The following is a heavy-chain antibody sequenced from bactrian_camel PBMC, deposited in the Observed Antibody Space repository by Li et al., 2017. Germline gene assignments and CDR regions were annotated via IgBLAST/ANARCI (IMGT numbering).Heavy chain of an antibody. D-gene: IGHD1*01. CDR3: AAGRHYGVEDGRSLGADPYVY. CDR2: IYIVGGRT. CDR1: GFTFSSHA. Sequence: VQLVESGGGLVQPGGSLRLSCAASGFTFSSHAMSWVRQAPGKDRGGVASIYIVGGRTLYADSVKGRFTISQDRAKNTIYLQMNSLKPEDTAMYYRAAGRHYGVEDGRSLGADPYVYWGQGTQVTVS. J-gene: IGHJ4*01. V-gene: IGHV3S31*01.